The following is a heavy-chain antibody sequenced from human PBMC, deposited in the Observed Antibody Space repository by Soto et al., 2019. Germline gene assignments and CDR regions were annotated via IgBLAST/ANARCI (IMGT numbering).Heavy chain of an antibody. CDR2: ISKDGSNK. J-gene: IGHJ4*02. Sequence: QVQLVESGGGVVQPGRSLRLSCAASGFTFSTYVMHWVRQAPGEGLEGVAVISKDGSNKHYADSVTGRFTISRDNSKNPLYRQMSRLRAEDTAVDYCASSYCGDDCALDYWGQGTLVTVSS. CDR3: ASSYCGDDCALDY. V-gene: IGHV3-30-3*01. D-gene: IGHD2-21*02. CDR1: GFTFSTYV.